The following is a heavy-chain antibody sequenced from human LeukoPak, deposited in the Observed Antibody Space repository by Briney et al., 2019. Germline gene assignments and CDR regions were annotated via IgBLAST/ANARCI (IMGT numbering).Heavy chain of an antibody. Sequence: PGGSLRLSCAASGVTSRNSWMHWVRRAPGKGLVWVSRITIDGSSTTYADSVKGRFTISRDSAKNTLYLQMNSLRAEDTAVYYCTRDRLYAMDAWGQGTTVTVSS. V-gene: IGHV3-74*03. CDR2: ITIDGSST. J-gene: IGHJ6*02. CDR3: TRDRLYAMDA. CDR1: GVTSRNSW.